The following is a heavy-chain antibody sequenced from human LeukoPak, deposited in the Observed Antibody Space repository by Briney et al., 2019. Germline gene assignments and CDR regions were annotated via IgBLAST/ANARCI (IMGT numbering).Heavy chain of an antibody. D-gene: IGHD3-22*01. CDR3: ARDRWGSSGYFGY. Sequence: QSGGSLRLSCAASGFTVSSNCMNWVRQAPGKGLEWVSLIYSGGSTYYADSVKGRFTISRDNSKNTLYLQMNSLRAEDTAVYYCARDRWGSSGYFGYWGQGTLVTVSS. V-gene: IGHV3-53*01. CDR1: GFTVSSNC. CDR2: IYSGGST. J-gene: IGHJ4*02.